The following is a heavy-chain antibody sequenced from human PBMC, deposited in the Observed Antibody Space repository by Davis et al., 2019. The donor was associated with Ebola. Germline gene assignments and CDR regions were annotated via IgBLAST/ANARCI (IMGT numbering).Heavy chain of an antibody. J-gene: IGHJ4*02. CDR1: GGSISSSGFY. CDR2: IYYSGST. V-gene: IGHV4-39*01. D-gene: IGHD2-21*01. Sequence: MPSETLSLTCTVSGGSISSSGFYWTWIRQPPGKGLEWIGSIYYSGSTHYNPSLKSPVTISVDTSKNQFSLKLSSVTAADTAVYYCARGRPYGSYYYFDYWGQGTLVTVSS. CDR3: ARGRPYGSYYYFDY.